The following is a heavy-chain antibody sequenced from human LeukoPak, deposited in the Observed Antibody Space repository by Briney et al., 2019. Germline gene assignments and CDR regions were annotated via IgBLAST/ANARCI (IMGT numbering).Heavy chain of an antibody. J-gene: IGHJ6*04. Sequence: GGSLRLSCAASGFTFSSYSMNRVRQAPGKVLEWVSSISSSSSYIYYADSVKGRFTISRDNAKNSLYLQMNSLRAEDTAVYYCAELGITMIGGVWGKGTTVTISS. CDR3: AELGITMIGGV. D-gene: IGHD3-10*02. CDR1: GFTFSSYS. CDR2: ISSSSSYI. V-gene: IGHV3-21*01.